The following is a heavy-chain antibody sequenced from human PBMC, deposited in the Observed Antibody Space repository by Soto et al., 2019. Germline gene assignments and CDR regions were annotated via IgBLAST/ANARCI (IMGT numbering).Heavy chain of an antibody. J-gene: IGHJ4*02. CDR3: ARGSTQPEGRWYYDSSGYYYDY. V-gene: IGHV3-11*06. CDR1: GFTFSDYY. CDR2: ISSSSSYT. D-gene: IGHD3-22*01. Sequence: PGGSLRLSCAASGFTFSDYYMSWIRQAPGKGLEWVSYISSSSSYTNYADSVKGRFTISRDNAKNSLYLQMNSLRAEDTAVYYCARGSTQPEGRWYYDSSGYYYDYWGQGTLVPVSS.